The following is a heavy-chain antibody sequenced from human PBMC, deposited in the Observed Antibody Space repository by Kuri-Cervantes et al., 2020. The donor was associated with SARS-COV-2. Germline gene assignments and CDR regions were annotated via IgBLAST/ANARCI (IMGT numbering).Heavy chain of an antibody. Sequence: GESLKISCAASGFTFSSYWMRLVRQAPGKGLDWVANIKQDGSEKYYVDSVKGRFTISRDNAKNSLYLQMNSLRAEDTAVYYCASIPPSIAARADKFDYWGQGTLVTVSS. CDR3: ASIPPSIAARADKFDY. J-gene: IGHJ4*02. V-gene: IGHV3-7*01. CDR1: GFTFSSYW. D-gene: IGHD6-6*01. CDR2: IKQDGSEK.